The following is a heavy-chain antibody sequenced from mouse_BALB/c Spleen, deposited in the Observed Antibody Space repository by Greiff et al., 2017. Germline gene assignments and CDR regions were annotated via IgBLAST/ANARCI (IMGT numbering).Heavy chain of an antibody. D-gene: IGHD2-1*01. CDR3: TRSGNYGWYFDV. J-gene: IGHJ1*01. V-gene: IGHV1S81*02. CDR2: INPSNGGT. CDR1: GYTFTSYY. Sequence: VQLVESGAELVKPGASVKLSCKASGYTFTSYYMYWVKQRPGQGLEWIGEINPSNGGTNFNEKFKSKATLTVDKSSSTAYMQLSSLTSEDSAVYYCTRSGNYGWYFDVWGAGTTVTVSS.